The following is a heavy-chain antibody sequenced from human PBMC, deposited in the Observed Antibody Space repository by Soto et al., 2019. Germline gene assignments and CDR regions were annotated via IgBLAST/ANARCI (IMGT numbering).Heavy chain of an antibody. J-gene: IGHJ5*02. Sequence: TLSLTCRVSGDYIHVGGYYWTWIRQRPGKGLEWMGYIYYTGKTYYNPSLESRLTMSVDRSKNQFSLRLTSVTAADTAVYFCGRDLTSNANCIDPWGQGTLVTVSS. V-gene: IGHV4-30-4*01. CDR1: GDYIHVGGYY. CDR2: IYYTGKT. CDR3: GRDLTSNANCIDP. D-gene: IGHD2-2*01.